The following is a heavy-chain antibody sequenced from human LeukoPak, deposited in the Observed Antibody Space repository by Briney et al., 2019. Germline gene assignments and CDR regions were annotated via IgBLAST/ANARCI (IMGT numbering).Heavy chain of an antibody. Sequence: PSETLSLTCAVYGGSFSGYYWSWIRQPPGKGLEWIGEINHSRSTNYNPSLKSRVTISVDTSKNQFSLKLSSVTAADTAVYYCARFCGGDCYPPYYFDYWGQGTLVTVSS. D-gene: IGHD2-21*02. CDR3: ARFCGGDCYPPYYFDY. CDR2: INHSRST. J-gene: IGHJ4*02. V-gene: IGHV4-34*01. CDR1: GGSFSGYY.